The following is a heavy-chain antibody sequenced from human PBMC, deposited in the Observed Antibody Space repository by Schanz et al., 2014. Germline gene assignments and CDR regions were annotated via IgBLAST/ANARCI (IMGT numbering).Heavy chain of an antibody. V-gene: IGHV3-33*06. Sequence: QVQLVESGGGVVRPGRSLRLSCAASGFTFNNYGMHWVRQAPGKGLEWVAVIWYDGTDRYYADSVKGRFTISRDNSKNTLYLQMNSLRAEDTAVYYCAKGSMAASFLLPTDYYFYGTDIWGQGTTVTVSS. CDR1: GFTFNNYG. CDR2: IWYDGTDR. D-gene: IGHD6-13*01. J-gene: IGHJ6*02. CDR3: AKGSMAASFLLPTDYYFYGTDI.